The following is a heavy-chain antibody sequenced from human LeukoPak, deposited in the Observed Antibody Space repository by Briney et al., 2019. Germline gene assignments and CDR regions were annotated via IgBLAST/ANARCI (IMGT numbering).Heavy chain of an antibody. CDR1: GFTFSGSA. Sequence: GGSLRLSCAASGFTFSGSAMHWVRQASGKGLEWVGRIRSKANSYATAYAASVKGRFTISRDDSKNTAYLQMNSLRAEDTAVYYCAKSTTVTTQQRGYFDYWGQGTLVTVSS. J-gene: IGHJ4*02. D-gene: IGHD4-11*01. CDR2: IRSKANSYAT. V-gene: IGHV3-73*01. CDR3: AKSTTVTTQQRGYFDY.